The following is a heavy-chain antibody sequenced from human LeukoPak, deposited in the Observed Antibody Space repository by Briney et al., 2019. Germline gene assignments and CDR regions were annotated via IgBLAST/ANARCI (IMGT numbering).Heavy chain of an antibody. CDR3: AKAPRELLLLYFDY. CDR2: ISYDGSNK. CDR1: GFTFSSYA. Sequence: GGSLRLSCAASGFTFSSYAMHWVRQAPGKGLEWVAVISYDGSNKYYADSVKGRFTISRDNSKNTLYLQMNSLRAEDTAVYYCAKAPRELLLLYFDYWGQGTLVTVSS. J-gene: IGHJ4*02. V-gene: IGHV3-30-3*01. D-gene: IGHD3-10*01.